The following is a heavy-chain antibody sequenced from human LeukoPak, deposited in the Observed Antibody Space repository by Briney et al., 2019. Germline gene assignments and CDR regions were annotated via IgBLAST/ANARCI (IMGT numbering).Heavy chain of an antibody. J-gene: IGHJ4*02. V-gene: IGHV3-30-3*01. Sequence: GGSLRLSCAASGFTVSSYAMHWVRQAPGKGLEWVAVISYDGSNKYYADSVKGRFTISRANSKTTLYLQMNSLSAEDTAVSYCARGYCSGGSCYDGGVFDYWGQGTLVTVSS. CDR1: GFTVSSYA. CDR3: ARGYCSGGSCYDGGVFDY. D-gene: IGHD2-15*01. CDR2: ISYDGSNK.